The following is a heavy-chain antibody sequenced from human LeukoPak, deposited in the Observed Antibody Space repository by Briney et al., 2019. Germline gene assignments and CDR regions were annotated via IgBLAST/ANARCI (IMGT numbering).Heavy chain of an antibody. CDR3: ARKAQYNGHYPLDY. V-gene: IGHV3-23*01. D-gene: IGHD1-7*01. Sequence: GGSLRLSCAASGFTLTSYSMSWVRQAPGKGLEWVSGTSDRGDYTYYADSVKGRLTISRDSSKNTLFLQMNSLRAEDTALYFCARKAQYNGHYPLDYWGQGTLVTVSS. J-gene: IGHJ4*02. CDR1: GFTLTSYS. CDR2: TSDRGDYT.